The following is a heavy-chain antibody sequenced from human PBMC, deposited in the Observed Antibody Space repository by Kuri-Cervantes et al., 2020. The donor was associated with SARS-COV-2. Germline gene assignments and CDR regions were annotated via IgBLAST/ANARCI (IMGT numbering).Heavy chain of an antibody. CDR1: GYSISSGYY. D-gene: IGHD1-26*01. J-gene: IGHJ5*02. Sequence: SETLSLTCTVSGYSISSGYYWGWIRQPPGKGLEWIGSIYHSGSTYYNPSLKSRVTISVDTSKNQFSLKLSSVTAADTAVYYCARDRRIVGASSNWFDPWGQGTLVTDSS. V-gene: IGHV4-38-2*02. CDR2: IYHSGST. CDR3: ARDRRIVGASSNWFDP.